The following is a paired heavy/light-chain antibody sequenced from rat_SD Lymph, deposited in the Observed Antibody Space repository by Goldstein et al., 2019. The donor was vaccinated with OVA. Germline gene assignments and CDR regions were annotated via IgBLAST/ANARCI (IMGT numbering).Light chain of an antibody. CDR3: LQSYSTPYT. Sequence: DIQMTQSPASLSASLEEIVTITCKASQGIDDYLSWYQQKPGKSPQLLIYDATSLADGVPSRFSGSRSGTQYSLKISRPQVDDSGIYYCLQSYSTPYTFGAGTKLELK. CDR1: QGIDDY. V-gene: IGKV12S16*01. J-gene: IGKJ2-3*01. CDR2: DAT.
Heavy chain of an antibody. D-gene: IGHD1-1*01. CDR3: AGFYYSGFDY. J-gene: IGHJ2*01. CDR2: IWGDGST. V-gene: IGHV2-77*01. Sequence: QVQMKETGPGLVQTTQTLSVTCTVSGFSLTSYGVHWVRQAPGKGLEWMTIIWGDGSTNYNSALRSRLSISRDTSKSQVFLTMNSLQTDDTAVYYCAGFYYSGFDYWGQGVMVTVSA. CDR1: GFSLTSYG.